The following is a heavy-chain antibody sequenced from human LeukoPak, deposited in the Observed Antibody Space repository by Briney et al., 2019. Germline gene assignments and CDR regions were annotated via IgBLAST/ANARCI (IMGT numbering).Heavy chain of an antibody. CDR3: ARDHLGYDILTGPYGMDV. J-gene: IGHJ6*02. Sequence: PSETLSLTCTVSGGSISSGGYYWSWIRQHPGKGLEWIGYIYYSGSTYYNPSLKSRVTISVGTSKNQFSLKLSSVTAADTAVYYCARDHLGYDILTGPYGMDVWGQGTTVTVSS. CDR2: IYYSGST. V-gene: IGHV4-31*03. D-gene: IGHD3-9*01. CDR1: GGSISSGGYY.